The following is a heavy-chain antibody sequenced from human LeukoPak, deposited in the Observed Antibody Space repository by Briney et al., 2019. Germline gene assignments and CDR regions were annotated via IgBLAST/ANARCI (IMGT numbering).Heavy chain of an antibody. J-gene: IGHJ6*03. V-gene: IGHV3-23*01. CDR3: ARGVVLDWLLTHYYMDV. CDR1: GFTFSSYA. D-gene: IGHD3/OR15-3a*01. Sequence: GGSLRLPCAASGFTFSSYATSWVRQAPGKGLEWVSAISGSGGSTYYADSVKGRFTISRDNSKNALYLQMNSLRVEDTAVYYCARGVVLDWLLTHYYMDVWGEGTTVTVSS. CDR2: ISGSGGST.